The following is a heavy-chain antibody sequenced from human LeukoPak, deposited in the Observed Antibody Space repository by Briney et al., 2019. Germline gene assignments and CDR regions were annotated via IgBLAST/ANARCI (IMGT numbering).Heavy chain of an antibody. D-gene: IGHD2-21*02. CDR2: INPDGSEK. V-gene: IGHV3-7*03. CDR1: GFIFSYYW. CDR3: ATKAYCGGDCHSRYFQH. Sequence: GGSLRLSCAASGFIFSYYWMSWVRQAPGKGLEGVANINPDGSEKYYVDSVKGRFTISRDNAKNSLYLEMNNLGAEDTAVYYCATKAYCGGDCHSRYFQHWGQGTLVTVSS. J-gene: IGHJ1*01.